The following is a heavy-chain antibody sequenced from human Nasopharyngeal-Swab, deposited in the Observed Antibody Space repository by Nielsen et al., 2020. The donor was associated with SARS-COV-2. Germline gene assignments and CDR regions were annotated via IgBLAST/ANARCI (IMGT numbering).Heavy chain of an antibody. Sequence: SETLSLTCAVSGGSISSGGYSWSWIRQPPGKGLEWIGYIYHSGSTSYNPSLKSRVTMSVDSSKNQFSLKLSSVTAADTAVYYCARGELLNSYYYYYMDVWGKGTTVTVSS. J-gene: IGHJ6*03. CDR1: GGSISSGGYS. V-gene: IGHV4-30-2*01. D-gene: IGHD1-26*01. CDR2: IYHSGST. CDR3: ARGELLNSYYYYYMDV.